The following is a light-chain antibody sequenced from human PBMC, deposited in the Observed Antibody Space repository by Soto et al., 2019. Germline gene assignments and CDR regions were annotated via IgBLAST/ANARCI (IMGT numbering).Light chain of an antibody. CDR3: AAWDDSLSAPV. CDR1: SSNIGSNY. V-gene: IGLV1-47*01. Sequence: QLVLTQPPSASGTPGQRVTISCSGSSSNIGSNYVYWYQQLPGTAPKLLIYRNNQRPSGVPDRFSGSKSGTSASLAINGLRSEDEADYYCAAWDDSLSAPVFGGGTKLTVL. J-gene: IGLJ3*02. CDR2: RNN.